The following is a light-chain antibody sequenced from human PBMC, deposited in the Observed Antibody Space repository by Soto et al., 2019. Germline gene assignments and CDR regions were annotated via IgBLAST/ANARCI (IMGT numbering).Light chain of an antibody. CDR1: QGISSY. CDR3: QKLNSYRT. CDR2: AAS. Sequence: DIQLTQSPSFLSASVGDRVTITCRASQGISSYLAWYQQKPGKAPKLLIYAASTLQSGVPSRFSGSGSGTEFTLTISSLQPEDFATYYCQKLNSYRTFGQGTRLEIK. J-gene: IGKJ5*01. V-gene: IGKV1-9*01.